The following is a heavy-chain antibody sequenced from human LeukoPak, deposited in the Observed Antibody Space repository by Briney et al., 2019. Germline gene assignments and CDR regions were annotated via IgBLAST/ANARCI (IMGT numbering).Heavy chain of an antibody. Sequence: PGRSLRLSCAASGFTFDDYAMHWARQAPGKGLEWVSGISWNSGSIGYADSVKGRFTISRDNAKNSLYLQMNSLRAEDTALYYCARSTSNYYYYMDVWGKGTTVTVSS. CDR2: ISWNSGSI. V-gene: IGHV3-9*01. J-gene: IGHJ6*03. CDR3: ARSTSNYYYYMDV. CDR1: GFTFDDYA. D-gene: IGHD2/OR15-2a*01.